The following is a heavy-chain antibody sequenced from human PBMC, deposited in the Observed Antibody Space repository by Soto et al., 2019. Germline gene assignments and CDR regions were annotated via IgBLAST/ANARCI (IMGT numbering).Heavy chain of an antibody. V-gene: IGHV1-58*01. CDR3: AAVGNRGRQFYYYYGMDV. Sequence: QMQLVQSGPEVKKPGTSVKVSCKASGFTFTSSAVQWVRQARGQRLEWIGWIVVGSGNTNYAQKFQERVTITRDMSTSTAYMELSSLRSEDTAVYYCAAVGNRGRQFYYYYGMDVWGQGTTVTVSS. D-gene: IGHD2-15*01. CDR1: GFTFTSSA. J-gene: IGHJ6*02. CDR2: IVVGSGNT.